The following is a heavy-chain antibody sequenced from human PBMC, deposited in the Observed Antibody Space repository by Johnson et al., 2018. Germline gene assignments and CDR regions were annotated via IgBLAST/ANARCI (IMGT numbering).Heavy chain of an antibody. CDR1: GFTFSSYW. CDR2: IKHDGREK. V-gene: IGHV3-7*01. CDR3: ARDLYYYYYMDV. J-gene: IGHJ6*03. Sequence: VQLGQSGGGLVQPGGSLRLSCAASGFTFSSYWMSWVRQAPGKGLEWVANIKHDGREKYYVDSVKGRFTISRDNTKNSLDMQINSLRAEDAAVYYCARDLYYYYYMDVWGKGTTVTVSS.